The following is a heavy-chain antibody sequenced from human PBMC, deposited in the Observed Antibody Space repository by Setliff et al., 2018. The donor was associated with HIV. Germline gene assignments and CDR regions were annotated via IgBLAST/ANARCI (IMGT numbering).Heavy chain of an antibody. Sequence: PGGSLRLSCAASGFTFSSYNMNWVRQAPGKGLEWISSIAFSSSYIYYADSVKGRFTISRDNAKRSLYLRMNSLRAEDTAVYYCARSGSGWYEGGYYFDYWGQGTLVTVSS. V-gene: IGHV3-21*01. CDR1: GFTFSSYN. CDR2: IAFSSSYI. D-gene: IGHD6-19*01. CDR3: ARSGSGWYEGGYYFDY. J-gene: IGHJ4*02.